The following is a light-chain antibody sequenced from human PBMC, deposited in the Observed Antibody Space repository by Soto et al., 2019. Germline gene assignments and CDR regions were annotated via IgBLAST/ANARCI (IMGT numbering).Light chain of an antibody. V-gene: IGKV1-27*01. Sequence: DIQMTQSPSSLSASVGDRVTITCRASQGISNYLAWYQQKPGKVPKLLIYAASTLQSGVPSRFXXXXXGTXXXXXXXXXQPEDVATYYCQKYNSXPHTFGQGTKVEIK. J-gene: IGKJ1*01. CDR1: QGISNY. CDR3: QKYNSXPHT. CDR2: AAS.